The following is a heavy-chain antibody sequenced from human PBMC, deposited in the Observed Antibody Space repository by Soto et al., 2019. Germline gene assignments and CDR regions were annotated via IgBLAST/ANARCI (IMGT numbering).Heavy chain of an antibody. J-gene: IGHJ4*02. Sequence: QVQLVQSGAEVKKPGSSVKVSCKASGGIFSSYAISWLRQAPGQGLEWMGAVIPILGQAYYAQDLQDRVSITADESTRTTDIELSSLRSEDTAVYFCARVGGIGAPPGTDYWGQGTLVTVSA. CDR2: VIPILGQA. V-gene: IGHV1-69*01. CDR3: ARVGGIGAPPGTDY. CDR1: GGIFSSYA. D-gene: IGHD6-6*01.